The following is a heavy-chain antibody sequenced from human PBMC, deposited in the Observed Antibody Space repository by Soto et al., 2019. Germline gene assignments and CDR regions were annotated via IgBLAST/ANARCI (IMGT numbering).Heavy chain of an antibody. J-gene: IGHJ4*02. Sequence: SETLSLTCTVSGGSITSSNYYWSWIRQSPGEGLEWIGHIYSSGSAYHNPSLMSRVSMSIDTSKNQFSLNLNSVTVADTAVYFCARELRGYSYGPGEVYWGRGTLVTVSS. D-gene: IGHD5-18*01. V-gene: IGHV4-30-4*01. CDR3: ARELRGYSYGPGEVY. CDR1: GGSITSSNYY. CDR2: IYSSGSA.